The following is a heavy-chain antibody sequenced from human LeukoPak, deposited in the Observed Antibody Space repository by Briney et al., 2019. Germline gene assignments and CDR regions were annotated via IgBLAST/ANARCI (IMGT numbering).Heavy chain of an antibody. Sequence: PSETLSLTCTDSGGYFSSYYWSWIRQPPGRGLEWIGYIYYTGSTNYNPSLGGRVSISVHTSKDQFSLKLSSVTAADTAVYYCARVYERSYYDGSGYYLDHWGHGTLVTVSS. J-gene: IGHJ4*01. CDR1: GGYFSSYY. D-gene: IGHD3-22*01. CDR2: IYYTGST. CDR3: ARVYERSYYDGSGYYLDH. V-gene: IGHV4-59*01.